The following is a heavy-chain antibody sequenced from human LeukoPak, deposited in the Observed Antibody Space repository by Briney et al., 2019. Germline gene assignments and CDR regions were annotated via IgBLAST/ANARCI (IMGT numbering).Heavy chain of an antibody. Sequence: SETLSLTCTVSGGSISSYYCCWSWLPAPQGLELVGRVYTSGSTNSNPSLKSRVTMSVDTSKNQFSLKLSSVTAADTAVYYCAREIPYNSGWYGGNQYYFDYWGQGTLVTVSS. CDR2: VYTSGST. D-gene: IGHD6-19*01. J-gene: IGHJ4*02. V-gene: IGHV4-4*07. CDR1: GGSISSYY. CDR3: AREIPYNSGWYGGNQYYFDY.